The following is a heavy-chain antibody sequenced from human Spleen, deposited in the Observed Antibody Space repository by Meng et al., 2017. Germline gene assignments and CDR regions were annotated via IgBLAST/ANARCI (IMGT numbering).Heavy chain of an antibody. D-gene: IGHD6-19*01. Sequence: SETLSLTCTVSGGSFSSYYWSWIRQPAGEGLEWIGRIYTSGSTNYNPSLKSRVTMSVDTSKNQFSLKLSSVTAADTAVYYCARANQYSSGWRTGYFDYWGQGTLVTVSS. CDR2: IYTSGST. V-gene: IGHV4-4*07. CDR3: ARANQYSSGWRTGYFDY. CDR1: GGSFSSYY. J-gene: IGHJ4*02.